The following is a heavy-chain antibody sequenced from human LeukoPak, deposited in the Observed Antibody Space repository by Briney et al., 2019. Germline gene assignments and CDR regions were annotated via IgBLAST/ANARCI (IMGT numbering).Heavy chain of an antibody. D-gene: IGHD3-10*01. CDR2: ISYDGSNK. J-gene: IGHJ4*02. V-gene: IGHV3-30*18. CDR1: GFTFSSYG. Sequence: PGGSLRLSCAASGFTFSSYGMHWVRQAPGKGLEWVAVISYDGSNKYYADSVKGRFTISRDNSKNTLYLQMNSLRAEDTAVYYCANSRSSMVRGVMSFDYWGQGTLVTVSS. CDR3: ANSRSSMVRGVMSFDY.